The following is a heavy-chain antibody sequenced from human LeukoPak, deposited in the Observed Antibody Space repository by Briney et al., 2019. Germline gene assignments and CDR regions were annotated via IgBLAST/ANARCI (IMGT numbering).Heavy chain of an antibody. J-gene: IGHJ3*02. CDR2: INHSGST. CDR3: ARAYCSSTSCYASAFDI. Sequence: SETLSLTCAVYGGSLSDYFWSWIRQPPGKGLEWIGEINHSGSTNYNPSLKSRVTISVDTSRNQFSLKLSSETAADTAVYYCARAYCSSTSCYASAFDIWGQGTMVTVSS. V-gene: IGHV4-34*01. CDR1: GGSLSDYF. D-gene: IGHD2-2*01.